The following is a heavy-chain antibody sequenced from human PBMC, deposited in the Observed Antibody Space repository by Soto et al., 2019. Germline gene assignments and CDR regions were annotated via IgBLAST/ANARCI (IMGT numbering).Heavy chain of an antibody. J-gene: IGHJ4*02. CDR2: ISIYNGDT. V-gene: IGHV1-18*04. Sequence: ASVKVSCKASGYTFTTYSFSWVRQAPGQGLEWMGWISIYNGDTVYNQNLQGRVTMTTDTSTSTAYMELRSLRSDDTAVYYCARDPGYSYGYNWGQGTLVTVSS. CDR1: GYTFTTYS. D-gene: IGHD5-18*01. CDR3: ARDPGYSYGYN.